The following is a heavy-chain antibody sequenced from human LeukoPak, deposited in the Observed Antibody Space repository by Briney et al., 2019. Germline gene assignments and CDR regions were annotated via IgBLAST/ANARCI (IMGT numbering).Heavy chain of an antibody. J-gene: IGHJ4*02. CDR2: MNPNSGIT. D-gene: IGHD3-22*01. Sequence: ASVKVSCKASGYTFTSYDINWVRQATGQGLEWMGWMNPNSGITGYAQKFQGRVTVTRNTSISTAYMELSSLTSEDTALYYCARGFRVSSGSHTFDYWGQGTLVTVSS. V-gene: IGHV1-8*03. CDR1: GYTFTSYD. CDR3: ARGFRVSSGSHTFDY.